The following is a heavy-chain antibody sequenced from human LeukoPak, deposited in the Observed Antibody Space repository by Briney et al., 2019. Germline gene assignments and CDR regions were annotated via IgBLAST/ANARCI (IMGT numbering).Heavy chain of an antibody. CDR1: GFTFSRNA. Sequence: GGSLRLSCAASGFTFSRNAMTWVRRAPGKGLEWVSSVTGSGGTTFYADSVKGRFTISRDNSKNTLFLQMNSLRAEDTAVYYCARDGFFTPFFYFDYWGQGTLVTVSS. D-gene: IGHD3-3*01. CDR2: VTGSGGTT. J-gene: IGHJ4*02. V-gene: IGHV3-23*01. CDR3: ARDGFFTPFFYFDY.